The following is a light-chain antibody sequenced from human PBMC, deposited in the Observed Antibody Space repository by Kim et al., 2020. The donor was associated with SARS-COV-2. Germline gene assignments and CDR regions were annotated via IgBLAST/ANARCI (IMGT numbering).Light chain of an antibody. CDR3: QQYGSLWT. Sequence: VNSNNFAWYQQKPGQAPRLLIYGTSSRATGIPDRFSGSGYETDFTLTITRLEPDDFAVYYCQQYGSLWTFGQGTKV. CDR2: GTS. CDR1: VNSNN. J-gene: IGKJ1*01. V-gene: IGKV3-20*01.